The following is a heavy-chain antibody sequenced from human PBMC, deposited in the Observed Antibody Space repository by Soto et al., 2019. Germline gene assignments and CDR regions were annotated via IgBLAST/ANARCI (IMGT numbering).Heavy chain of an antibody. CDR3: ARDWLLAYYYYYYGMDV. CDR1: GGSVSSGSYY. V-gene: IGHV4-61*01. D-gene: IGHD3-9*01. Sequence: SETLSLTCAVSGGSVSSGSYYWSWIRQPPGKGLEWIGYIYYSGSTNYNPSLKSRVTISVDTSKNQFSLKLSSVTAADTAVYYCARDWLLAYYYYYYGMDVWGQGTTVTVSS. J-gene: IGHJ6*02. CDR2: IYYSGST.